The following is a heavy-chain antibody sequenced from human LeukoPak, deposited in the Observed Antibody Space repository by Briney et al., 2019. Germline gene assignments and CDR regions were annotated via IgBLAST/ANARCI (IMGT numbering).Heavy chain of an antibody. J-gene: IGHJ4*02. D-gene: IGHD3-10*01. Sequence: PSETLSLTCAVSGXSISSSNWWSWVRQPPGKWLEWIGEIYHSGSTNYNPSLKSRVTISVDKSKNQFSLKLSSVTAADTAVYYCAREDYRSGSVDYWGQGTLVTVSS. CDR1: GXSISSSNW. CDR3: AREDYRSGSVDY. CDR2: IYHSGST. V-gene: IGHV4-4*02.